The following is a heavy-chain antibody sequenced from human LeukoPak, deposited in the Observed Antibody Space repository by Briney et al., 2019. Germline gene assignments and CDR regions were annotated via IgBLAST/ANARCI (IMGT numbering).Heavy chain of an antibody. V-gene: IGHV4-59*01. CDR3: ARGANWFDP. CDR1: GGSISSYY. CDR2: IYYNGST. Sequence: PETLSLTCTVSGGSISSYYWSWIRQPPGKGLEWIGYIYYNGSTNYNPSLKSRVTISVDTSKNQFSLKLSSVTAADTAVYYCARGANWFDPWGQGTLVTVSS. J-gene: IGHJ5*02.